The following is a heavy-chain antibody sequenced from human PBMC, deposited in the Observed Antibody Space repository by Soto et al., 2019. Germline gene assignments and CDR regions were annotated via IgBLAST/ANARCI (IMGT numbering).Heavy chain of an antibody. D-gene: IGHD4-17*01. V-gene: IGHV4-61*01. CDR3: ARTTAVPNTLRSRYFFDY. CDR1: GGSVSNKTYY. Sequence: PSETLSLTCSVSGGSVSNKTYYLSWIRQPPWKRLEWIVYVYYSGTTNYNPSLKSRVTISVDLSKNQFSLRLSSVTTADTALYYCARTTAVPNTLRSRYFFDYWGQGTLVTVSS. CDR2: VYYSGTT. J-gene: IGHJ4*02.